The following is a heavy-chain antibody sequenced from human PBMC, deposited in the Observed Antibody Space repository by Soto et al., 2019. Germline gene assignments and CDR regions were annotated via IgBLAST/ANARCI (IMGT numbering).Heavy chain of an antibody. D-gene: IGHD3-22*01. J-gene: IGHJ4*02. Sequence: PSETLSLTCTVSGGSISSGGYYWSWIRQHPGKGLEWIGYIYYSGSTYYNPSLKSRVTISVDTSKNQFSLKLSSVTAADTAVYYCAVSTYYYYSSGPRGAAFFAYCGQGTLVTGSS. CDR3: AVSTYYYYSSGPRGAAFFAY. CDR1: GGSISSGGYY. V-gene: IGHV4-31*03. CDR2: IYYSGST.